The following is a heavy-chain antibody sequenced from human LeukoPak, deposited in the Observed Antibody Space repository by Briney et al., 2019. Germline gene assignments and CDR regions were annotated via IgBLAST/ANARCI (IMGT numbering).Heavy chain of an antibody. V-gene: IGHV3-30*04. CDR3: AREKRDTGVDY. CDR1: GFTFTSHA. Sequence: GGSLRLSCAASGFTFTSHAMHWVRQAPGKGLEWATVIASDGRDKHYADSVKGRFTISRDNSKNTVYLQMDSLRTEDTAIYYCAREKRDTGVDYWGQGTLVTVSS. CDR2: IASDGRDK. J-gene: IGHJ4*02. D-gene: IGHD3-10*01.